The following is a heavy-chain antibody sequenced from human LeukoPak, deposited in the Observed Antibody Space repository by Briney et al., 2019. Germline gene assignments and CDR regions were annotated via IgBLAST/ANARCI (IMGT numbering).Heavy chain of an antibody. CDR2: ISYDGSNK. V-gene: IGHV3-30-3*01. D-gene: IGHD3-3*01. CDR3: ARDSLDYDFWSGYYVPRWYFDY. J-gene: IGHJ4*02. Sequence: GGSLRLSCAASGLTFSSYAMHWVRQAPGKGLEWVAVISYDGSNKYYADSVKGRFTISRDNSKNTLYLQMNSLRAEDTAVYYCARDSLDYDFWSGYYVPRWYFDYWGQGTLVTVSS. CDR1: GLTFSSYA.